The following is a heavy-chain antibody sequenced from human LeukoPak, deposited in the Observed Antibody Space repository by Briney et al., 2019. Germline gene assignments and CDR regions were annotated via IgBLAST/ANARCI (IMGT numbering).Heavy chain of an antibody. CDR1: GFTFSSYS. V-gene: IGHV3-21*01. D-gene: IGHD3-10*01. J-gene: IGHJ4*02. Sequence: GGSLRLSCAGSGFTFSSYSMNWVRQAPGKGLEWVSSITSSSSYIYYADSVKGRFTISRDNARNSLFLEMNSLRAEDTAVYYCAKDIGSYYDYWGQGILVTVSS. CDR3: AKDIGSYYDY. CDR2: ITSSSSYI.